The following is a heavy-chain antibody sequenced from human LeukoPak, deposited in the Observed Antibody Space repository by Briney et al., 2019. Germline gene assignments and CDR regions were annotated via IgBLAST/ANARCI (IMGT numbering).Heavy chain of an antibody. D-gene: IGHD3-9*01. V-gene: IGHV3-23*01. Sequence: GGSLRLSCAASGFTFNTYAMSWVRQAPGKGLEWVSAISSGTYYADSVKGRFTISRDNSKNTLYLQMNSLRAEDTAVYYCARAPSHYDILTGYRQALYGMDVWGQGTTVTVSS. CDR3: ARAPSHYDILTGYRQALYGMDV. J-gene: IGHJ6*02. CDR2: ISSGT. CDR1: GFTFNTYA.